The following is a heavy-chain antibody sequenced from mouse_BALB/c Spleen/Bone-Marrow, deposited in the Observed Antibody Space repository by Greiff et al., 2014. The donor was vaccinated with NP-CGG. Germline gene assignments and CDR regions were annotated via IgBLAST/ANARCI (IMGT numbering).Heavy chain of an antibody. CDR3: ARSGERYGAMDY. J-gene: IGHJ4*01. V-gene: IGHV5-4*02. CDR2: ISDGGSYT. D-gene: IGHD1-1*02. Sequence: DVQLVESGGGLVKPGGSLKLSCAASGFTFSDYYMYWVRQTPEKRLEWVATISDGGSYTYYPDSVKGRFTISRDNAKNNLYLQMSSLKSEDTAMYYCARSGERYGAMDYRGQGTSVTVFS. CDR1: GFTFSDYY.